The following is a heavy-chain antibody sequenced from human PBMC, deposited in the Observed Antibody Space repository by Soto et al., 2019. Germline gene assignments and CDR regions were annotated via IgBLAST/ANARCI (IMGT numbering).Heavy chain of an antibody. CDR2: MYHTGSA. CDR1: GGSISSDDYY. CDR3: ARVGNYHEDSGYSYPFDY. J-gene: IGHJ4*02. Sequence: SETLSLTCTVSGGSISSDDYYWSWIRQPPGKGLEWIGYMYHTGSANYNPSLKSRVIISVDRSKNQFSLKLSSVTAADTAVYYCARVGNYHEDSGYSYPFDYWGQGTLVTVSS. V-gene: IGHV4-30-2*01. D-gene: IGHD3-22*01.